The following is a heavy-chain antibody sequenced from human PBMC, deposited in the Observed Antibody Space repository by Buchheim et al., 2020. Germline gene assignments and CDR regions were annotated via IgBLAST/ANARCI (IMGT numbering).Heavy chain of an antibody. CDR1: GFTFSSYW. J-gene: IGHJ6*02. CDR3: ARSTTKSGYYYYGMDV. V-gene: IGHV3-7*01. D-gene: IGHD2/OR15-2a*01. Sequence: EVQLVESGGGLVQPGGSLRLSCAASGFTFSSYWMGWVRQAPGKGLEWVANIKQDGSEKYYVDSVKGRFTISRDNAKNSLYLQMNSLRAEDTAVYYCARSTTKSGYYYYGMDVWGQGTT. CDR2: IKQDGSEK.